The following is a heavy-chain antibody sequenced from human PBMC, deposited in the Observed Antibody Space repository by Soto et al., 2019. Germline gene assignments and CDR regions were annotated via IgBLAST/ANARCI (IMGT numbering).Heavy chain of an antibody. V-gene: IGHV4-39*01. CDR1: GGSISRSSYY. J-gene: IGHJ4*02. CDR3: ARRSFEYSSSSDPGFFDY. Sequence: ETLSLTCTVSGGSISRSSYYWGWIRQPPGKGLEWIGTIYYSGSTFYNLSLKGRVTISVDTSKTQFSLKLSSVTVADTAVYYCARRSFEYSSSSDPGFFDYWGQGTPVTVSS. CDR2: IYYSGST. D-gene: IGHD6-6*01.